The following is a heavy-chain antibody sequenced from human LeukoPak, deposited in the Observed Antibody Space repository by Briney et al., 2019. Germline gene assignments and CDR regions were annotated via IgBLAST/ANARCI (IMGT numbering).Heavy chain of an antibody. D-gene: IGHD3-9*01. CDR3: ARMNHDLLTGPNWYFDL. CDR1: DGSISSRY. CDR2: IYYSGSF. Sequence: SETLSLTCTVSDGSISSRYWRWIRQPPGKGLEWMSYIYYSGSFDYNPSLKGRATISIGTSQNPMSLRLNSVTAADTAVYYCARMNHDLLTGPNWYFDLWGRGTLVTVT. V-gene: IGHV4-59*11. J-gene: IGHJ2*01.